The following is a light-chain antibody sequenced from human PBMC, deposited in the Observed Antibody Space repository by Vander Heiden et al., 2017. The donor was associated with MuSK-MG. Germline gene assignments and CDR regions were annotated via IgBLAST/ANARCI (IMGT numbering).Light chain of an antibody. CDR2: DNT. CDR1: SSNIGAGYD. V-gene: IGLV1-40*01. Sequence: QSVLTQPPSVSGAPGPRVTISCTGSSSNIGAGYDVHWYQHLPGTAPKLLIYDNTNRPSGVPDRFSGSKSGTSASLAITGLQAEDEADYYCQSFDTSLSGDVVFGGGTKLTVL. J-gene: IGLJ2*01. CDR3: QSFDTSLSGDVV.